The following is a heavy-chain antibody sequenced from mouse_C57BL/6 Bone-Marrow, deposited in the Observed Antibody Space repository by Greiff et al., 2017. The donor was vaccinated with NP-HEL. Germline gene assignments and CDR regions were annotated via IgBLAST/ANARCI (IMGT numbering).Heavy chain of an antibody. CDR1: GYTFTSYW. V-gene: IGHV1-69*01. CDR2: IDPSDSYT. CDR3: ARGYYGSHYAMDY. Sequence: VQLQQPGAELVMPGASVKLSCKASGYTFTSYWMHWVKQRPGQGLEWIGEIDPSDSYTNYNQKFKGKSTLTVDKSSSTAYMQLSSLTSEDSAVYYCARGYYGSHYAMDYWGQGTSVTVSS. J-gene: IGHJ4*01. D-gene: IGHD1-1*01.